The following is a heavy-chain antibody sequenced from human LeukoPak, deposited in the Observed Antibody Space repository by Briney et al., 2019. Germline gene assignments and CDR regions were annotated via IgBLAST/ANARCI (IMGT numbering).Heavy chain of an antibody. D-gene: IGHD3-9*01. Sequence: ASVKVSCKASGSTFTNYDINWVRQATGQGLEWMGWMDPNSGNTGYAQKFQGRVTMTRNTSISTAYMELSSLRSEDTAVYYCARGRLLRYFDWLQSTDAFDIWGQGTMVTVSS. CDR2: MDPNSGNT. V-gene: IGHV1-8*01. J-gene: IGHJ3*02. CDR3: ARGRLLRYFDWLQSTDAFDI. CDR1: GSTFTNYD.